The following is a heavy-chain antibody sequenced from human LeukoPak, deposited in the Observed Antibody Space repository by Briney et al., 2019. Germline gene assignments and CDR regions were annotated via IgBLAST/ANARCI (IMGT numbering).Heavy chain of an antibody. V-gene: IGHV1-2*02. D-gene: IGHD6-13*01. CDR1: GYTFTGYY. Sequence: ASVMVSCKASGYTFTGYYMHWVRQAPGQGLEWMGWINPNSGGTNYAQKFQGRVTMTRDTSISTAYMELSRLRSDDTAVYYCARSHTPYSSSWYVDYWGQGTLVTVSS. CDR2: INPNSGGT. CDR3: ARSHTPYSSSWYVDY. J-gene: IGHJ4*02.